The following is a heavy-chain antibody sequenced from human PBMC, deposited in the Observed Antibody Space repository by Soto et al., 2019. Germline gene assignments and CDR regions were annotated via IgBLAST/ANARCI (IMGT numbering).Heavy chain of an antibody. CDR3: ARRARPDFYYMDV. CDR1: GFTLSGYA. V-gene: IGHV3-64*01. J-gene: IGHJ6*03. D-gene: IGHD6-6*01. Sequence: ESGGGLAQPGGSLRLSCAASGFTLSGYAMDWVRQAPGKGQEYVSGISSNGVGTYYANSVQGRFTISRDNSKNTVYLQMGSLRPEDMAVYYCARRARPDFYYMDVWGKGTTVTVSS. CDR2: ISSNGVGT.